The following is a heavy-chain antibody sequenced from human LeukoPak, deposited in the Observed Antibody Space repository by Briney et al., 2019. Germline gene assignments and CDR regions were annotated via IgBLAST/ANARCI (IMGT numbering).Heavy chain of an antibody. CDR1: GGTFSSYA. CDR2: IIPIFGTA. Sequence: SVKVSCKASGGTFSSYAISWVRQAPGQGLEWMGGIIPIFGTANYAQKFQGRVTITADESTGTAYMELSSLRSEDTAVYYCARNAVPDRPFSGMDVWGKGTTVTVSS. J-gene: IGHJ6*04. V-gene: IGHV1-69*01. CDR3: ARNAVPDRPFSGMDV. D-gene: IGHD2-2*01.